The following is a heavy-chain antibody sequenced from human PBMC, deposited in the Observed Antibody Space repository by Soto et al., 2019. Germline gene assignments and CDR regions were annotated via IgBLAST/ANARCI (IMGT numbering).Heavy chain of an antibody. CDR2: ISSSGSTI. CDR3: ARDKFRYQLLRGYYYYGMDV. CDR1: GFTFSSYE. D-gene: IGHD2-2*01. V-gene: IGHV3-48*03. J-gene: IGHJ6*02. Sequence: EVQLVESGGGLVQPGGSLRLSCAASGFTFSSYEMNWVRQAPGKGLEWVSYISSSGSTIYYADSVKGRFTISRDNAKNSLYLQMNSLRAEDTAVYYCARDKFRYQLLRGYYYYGMDVWGQGTTVTVSS.